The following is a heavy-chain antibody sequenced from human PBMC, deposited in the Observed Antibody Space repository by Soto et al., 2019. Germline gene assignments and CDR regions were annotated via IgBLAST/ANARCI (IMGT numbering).Heavy chain of an antibody. CDR2: IYHSGST. CDR3: AIMPSL. J-gene: IGHJ4*02. V-gene: IGHV4-30-2*01. D-gene: IGHD2-2*01. CDR1: GGSISIGGYS. Sequence: QLQLQASVSGLVKPSQTLSLTCAVSGGSISIGGYSLSWIRQPPGKGLEWIGYIYHSGSTYYNLSAKSGGSKSVDVSTNQFSLKLSSGTAAGTAVYYCAIMPSLWGQGTLVTVAS.